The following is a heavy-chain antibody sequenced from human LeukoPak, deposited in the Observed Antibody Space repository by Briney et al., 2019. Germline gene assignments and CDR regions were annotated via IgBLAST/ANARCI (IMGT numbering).Heavy chain of an antibody. V-gene: IGHV4-4*07. J-gene: IGHJ4*02. CDR3: ARVYYDSSGYPSFYFDY. CDR2: IYTSGST. CDR1: GGSISSYY. D-gene: IGHD3-22*01. Sequence: SETLSLTCTVSGGSISSYYWSWIRQPAGKGLEWIGRIYTSGSTNYNPPLKSRVTMSVDTSKNQFSLNLTSVTAADTAVYYCARVYYDSSGYPSFYFDYWGQGTLVTVSS.